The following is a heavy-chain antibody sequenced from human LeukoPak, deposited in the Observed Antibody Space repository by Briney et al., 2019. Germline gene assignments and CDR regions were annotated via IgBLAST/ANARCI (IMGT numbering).Heavy chain of an antibody. V-gene: IGHV4-4*02. Sequence: PSGTLSLTCGVSGGSISSSTWWSWVRQPPGRGLEWIGEIYHSGSTNYNPSLKSRLTISVDKSKNQFFLKLTSVTAADTAVYYCASVHTAMVSFDYWGQGTLVTVS. CDR2: IYHSGST. CDR1: GGSISSSTW. J-gene: IGHJ4*02. CDR3: ASVHTAMVSFDY. D-gene: IGHD5-18*01.